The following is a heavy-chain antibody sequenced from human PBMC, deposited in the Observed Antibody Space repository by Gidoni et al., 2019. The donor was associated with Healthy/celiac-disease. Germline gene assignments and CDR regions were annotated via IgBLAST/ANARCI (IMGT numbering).Heavy chain of an antibody. D-gene: IGHD6-19*01. Sequence: QVQLVESGGGLVKPGGSLRLSCAASGFTFSDYYMSWIRQAPGKGLEWVSYISSSSSYTNYADSVKGRFTISRDNAKNSLYLQMNSLRAEDTAVYYCARGGAVAGTDTNWFDPWGQGTLVTVSS. V-gene: IGHV3-11*05. J-gene: IGHJ5*02. CDR2: ISSSSSYT. CDR3: ARGGAVAGTDTNWFDP. CDR1: GFTFSDYY.